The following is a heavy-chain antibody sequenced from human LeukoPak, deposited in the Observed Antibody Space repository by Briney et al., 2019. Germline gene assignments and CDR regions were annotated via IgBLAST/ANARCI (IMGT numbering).Heavy chain of an antibody. V-gene: IGHV4-59*11. CDR1: GGSISSHY. Sequence: SETLSLTCTVSGGSISSHYWSWIRQPPGKGLEWIGYIYDSGNTNYNPSLKSRVTISIDTSKNQFSLRLTSVTAADTATYYCARETSLTGYASGLGFNYWGQGILVTVSS. CDR2: IYDSGNT. J-gene: IGHJ4*02. CDR3: ARETSLTGYASGLGFNY. D-gene: IGHD6-19*01.